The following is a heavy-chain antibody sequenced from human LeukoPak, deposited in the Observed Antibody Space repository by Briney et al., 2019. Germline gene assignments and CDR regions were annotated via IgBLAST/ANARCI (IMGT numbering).Heavy chain of an antibody. CDR2: IYYSGST. CDR3: ARAYEAGSLDY. D-gene: IGHD3-3*01. Sequence: PSETLSLTCTVSGGSISSYYWSWIRQPPGKGLEWIGYIYYSGSTNYNPSLKSRVTISVDTSKNQFSLKLSSATAADTAVCYCARAYEAGSLDYWGQGTLVTVSS. V-gene: IGHV4-59*01. CDR1: GGSISSYY. J-gene: IGHJ4*02.